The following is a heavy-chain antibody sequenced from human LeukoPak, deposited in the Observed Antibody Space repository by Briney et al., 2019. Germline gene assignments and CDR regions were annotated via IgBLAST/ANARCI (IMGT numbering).Heavy chain of an antibody. CDR2: ISSNGGST. J-gene: IGHJ4*02. V-gene: IGHV3-64*01. Sequence: GGSLRFSCAASGFTFSSYAMHWVRQAQGQGLEYVSAISSNGGSTYYANSVKGRFTISRDNSKNTLYLQMGSLRAEDMAVYYCARVSPMGSYFDYWGQGTLVTVSS. CDR3: ARVSPMGSYFDY. CDR1: GFTFSSYA. D-gene: IGHD1-26*01.